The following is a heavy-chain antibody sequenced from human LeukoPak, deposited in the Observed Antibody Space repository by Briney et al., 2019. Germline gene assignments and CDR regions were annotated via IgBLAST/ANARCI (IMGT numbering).Heavy chain of an antibody. J-gene: IGHJ4*02. V-gene: IGHV4-39*01. Sequence: SETLSLTCTVSGGSISSSSYYWGWIRQPPGKGLERIGSIYYSGSTYYNPSLKSRVTISVDTSKNQFSLKLSSVPAADTAVYYCARPHSSAFDYWGQGTLVTVSS. D-gene: IGHD6-19*01. CDR1: GGSISSSSYY. CDR3: ARPHSSAFDY. CDR2: IYYSGST.